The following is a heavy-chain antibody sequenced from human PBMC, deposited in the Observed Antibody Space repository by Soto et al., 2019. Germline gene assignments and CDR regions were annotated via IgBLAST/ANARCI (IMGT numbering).Heavy chain of an antibody. J-gene: IGHJ4*02. CDR2: VFYSGTT. V-gene: IGHV4-30-4*01. Sequence: QVQLQESGPGLAKPSQTLSLTCTVSGGSINTGAYFWSWIRQPPGKGLEWIGFVFYSGTTYYNPSLKSRISISLDASTNQFSLDLSSVTAADTAVYYCARKASGSARFDYWGQGTLVTVSS. D-gene: IGHD3-10*01. CDR1: GGSINTGAYF. CDR3: ARKASGSARFDY.